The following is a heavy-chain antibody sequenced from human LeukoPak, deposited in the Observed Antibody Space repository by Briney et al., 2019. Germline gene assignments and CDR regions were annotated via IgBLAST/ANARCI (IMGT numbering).Heavy chain of an antibody. Sequence: GGSLRLSCTASGFTFSSYAMHWVRQTPGKGLEWVAVISFDGSNKYYADSVKGRFTISRDNSENTLYLQMNSLRAEDTAVYYCAKDRAIVVVPMTVRGFDYWGQGTLVTVSS. CDR3: AKDRAIVVVPMTVRGFDY. CDR2: ISFDGSNK. D-gene: IGHD2-2*01. V-gene: IGHV3-30-3*01. CDR1: GFTFSSYA. J-gene: IGHJ4*02.